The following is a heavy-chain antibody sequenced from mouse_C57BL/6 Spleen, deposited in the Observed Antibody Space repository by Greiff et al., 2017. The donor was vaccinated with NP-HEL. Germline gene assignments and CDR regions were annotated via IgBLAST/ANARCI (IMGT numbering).Heavy chain of an antibody. CDR3: AKYDRGFAY. J-gene: IGHJ3*01. Sequence: EVQVVESEGGLVQPGSSMKLSCTASGFTFSDYYMAWVRQVPEKGLEWVANINYDGSSTYYLDSLKSRFIISRDNAKNILYLQMSSLKSEDTATYYCAKYDRGFAYWGQGTLVTVSA. CDR2: INYDGSST. D-gene: IGHD2-3*01. CDR1: GFTFSDYY. V-gene: IGHV5-16*01.